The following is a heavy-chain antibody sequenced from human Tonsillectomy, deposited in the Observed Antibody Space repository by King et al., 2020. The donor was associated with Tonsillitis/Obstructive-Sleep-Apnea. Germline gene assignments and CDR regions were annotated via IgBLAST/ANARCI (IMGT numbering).Heavy chain of an antibody. J-gene: IGHJ2*01. CDR1: GFTFSSYD. CDR2: IGTAGDP. Sequence: QLVQSGGGLVQPGGSLRLSCAASGFTFSSYDMHWVRQATGKGLEWVSAIGTAGDPYYPGSVKGRFTISRENAKNSLYLQMNSLRAGDTAVYYCARSLRTSGGYFPSSYWYFDLWDRGTLVTVSS. CDR3: ARSLRTSGGYFPSSYWYFDL. D-gene: IGHD3-22*01. V-gene: IGHV3-13*05.